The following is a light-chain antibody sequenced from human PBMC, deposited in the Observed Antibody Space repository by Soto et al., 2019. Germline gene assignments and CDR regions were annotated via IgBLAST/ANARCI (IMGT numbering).Light chain of an antibody. CDR1: QGIGNC. CDR3: QQYNTVPPT. J-gene: IGKJ5*01. Sequence: DIQMTQSPPSLSASVGDRGTITCRASQGIGNCLAWYQQKPGTDPKRLLYSASTLQAGVPPWFSGSGYGTEFTLTISSMQPEDFAVYYCQQYNTVPPTFGQGTRLEIK. CDR2: SAS. V-gene: IGKV1-27*01.